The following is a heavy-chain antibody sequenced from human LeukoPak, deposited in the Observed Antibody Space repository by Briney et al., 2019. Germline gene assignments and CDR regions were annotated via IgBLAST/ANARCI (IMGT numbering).Heavy chain of an antibody. CDR2: IIPIFVTA. J-gene: IGHJ1*01. CDR1: GGTFSSYA. D-gene: IGHD2-21*02. V-gene: IGHV1-69*06. CDR3: ASDCGGDCYPPAEYFQH. Sequence: SVKVSRKASGGTFSSYAISWVRQAPGQGLEWMGGIIPIFVTANYAQKFQGRVTITADKSTSTAYMELSSLRSEDTAVYYCASDCGGDCYPPAEYFQHWGQGTLVTVSS.